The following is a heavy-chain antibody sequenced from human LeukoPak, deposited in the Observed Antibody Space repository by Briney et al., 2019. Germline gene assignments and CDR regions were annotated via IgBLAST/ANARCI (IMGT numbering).Heavy chain of an antibody. CDR2: IYDSGNT. D-gene: IGHD3-16*01. J-gene: IGHJ4*02. Sequence: SETLSLTCTVSGSSISSWYWSWIRQPPGKGLEWIGYIYDSGNTNYNPSLKTRVTISADTSKNQLSLNLTSVTAADTAVYYCARDSRGGGPDFDYWGQGTLVTVSS. CDR3: ARDSRGGGPDFDY. CDR1: GSSISSWY. V-gene: IGHV4-59*01.